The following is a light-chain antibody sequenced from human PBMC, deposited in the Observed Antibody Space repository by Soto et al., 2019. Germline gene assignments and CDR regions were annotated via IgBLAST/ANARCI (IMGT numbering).Light chain of an antibody. CDR3: SSFTSSTTRV. CDR1: SSDVGGYNY. CDR2: EVS. J-gene: IGLJ3*02. Sequence: QSALTQPASVSGSPGQSITISCTGTSSDVGGYNYASWYQQYPGKAPKLMIYEVSNRPSGVSNRFSGSKSGNTASLTISGLQDEDEADYYCSSFTSSTTRVFGGGTKVTVL. V-gene: IGLV2-14*01.